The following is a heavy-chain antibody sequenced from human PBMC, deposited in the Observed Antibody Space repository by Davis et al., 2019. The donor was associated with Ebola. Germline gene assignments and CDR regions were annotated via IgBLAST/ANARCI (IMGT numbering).Heavy chain of an antibody. D-gene: IGHD3-3*01. CDR2: IRSKANSYAT. CDR3: TRPLYYDSSGMDV. J-gene: IGHJ6*02. Sequence: GESPKTPCAASGFTFSGSAMHWVRQASGKGLEWVGRIRSKANSYATAYAASVKGRFTISRDDSKNTAYLQMNSLKTEDTAVYYCTRPLYYDSSGMDVWGQGTTVTVSS. V-gene: IGHV3-73*01. CDR1: GFTFSGSA.